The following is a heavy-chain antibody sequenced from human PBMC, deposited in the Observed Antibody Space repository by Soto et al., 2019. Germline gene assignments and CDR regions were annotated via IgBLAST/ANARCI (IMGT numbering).Heavy chain of an antibody. J-gene: IGHJ4*02. CDR2: IRSKAYGGTT. D-gene: IGHD3-10*01. Sequence: GGSLRLSCTASGFTFGDYAMSWFRQAPGKGLEWVGFIRSKAYGGTTEYAASVTGRFTISRDDSKSVAYLQMNSLKTEGTVVYYCTRSITRVRGARYFDYWGQGTLVTVST. V-gene: IGHV3-49*03. CDR1: GFTFGDYA. CDR3: TRSITRVRGARYFDY.